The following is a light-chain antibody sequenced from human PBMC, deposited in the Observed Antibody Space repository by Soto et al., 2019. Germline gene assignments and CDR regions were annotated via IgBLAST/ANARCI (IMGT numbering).Light chain of an antibody. CDR3: LLSYHGGPYV. J-gene: IGLJ1*01. CDR2: DTD. Sequence: QAVVTQEPSVTVSPGGTVTLTCDSSTRPVTSGHYPYWFQQKPGQAPTTLIFDTDKRHSWTPARFSGALLGGKAALTLSGAQPDDEAEYYCLLSYHGGPYVFGTGTKVTVL. CDR1: TRPVTSGHY. V-gene: IGLV7-46*01.